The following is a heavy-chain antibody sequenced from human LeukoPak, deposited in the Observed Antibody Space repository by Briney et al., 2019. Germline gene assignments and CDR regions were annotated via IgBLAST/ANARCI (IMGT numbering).Heavy chain of an antibody. Sequence: PGGSLRLSCAASGFSVGNYWMRWVRQAPGKGLVWVSRSEGDDTTTTYADSVKGRFTVSRDNAKNTVYLQMNSLRVEDTAVYYCAKLDWFDPWGQGTLVTVSP. D-gene: IGHD3-3*02. CDR2: SEGDDTTT. CDR1: GFSVGNYW. V-gene: IGHV3-74*03. CDR3: AKLDWFDP. J-gene: IGHJ5*02.